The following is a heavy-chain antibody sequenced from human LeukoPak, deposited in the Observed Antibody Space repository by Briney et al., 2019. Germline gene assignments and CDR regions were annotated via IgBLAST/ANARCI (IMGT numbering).Heavy chain of an antibody. J-gene: IGHJ4*02. CDR1: GGSFSGYY. CDR2: IKHSGST. CDR3: ATTDLYGSGSYYGDY. Sequence: PSETLSLTCAVYGGSFSGYYWSWIRQPPGKGLEWIGEIKHSGSTNYNPSLKSRVTISVDTSKNQFSLKLSSVTAADTAVYYCATTDLYGSGSYYGDYWGQGTLVTVSS. D-gene: IGHD3-10*01. V-gene: IGHV4-34*01.